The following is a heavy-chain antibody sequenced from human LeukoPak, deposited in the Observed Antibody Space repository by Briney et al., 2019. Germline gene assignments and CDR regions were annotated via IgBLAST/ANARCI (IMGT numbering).Heavy chain of an antibody. Sequence: PGGSLRLSCAASGFTFSSYWMSWVRQAPGKGLEWVSAISGSGGSTYYADSVKGRFTISRDNSKNTLYLQMNSLRAEDTAVYYCAKDRRDGYAFDYWGQGTLVTVSS. D-gene: IGHD5-24*01. CDR2: ISGSGGST. CDR1: GFTFSSYW. CDR3: AKDRRDGYAFDY. J-gene: IGHJ4*02. V-gene: IGHV3-23*01.